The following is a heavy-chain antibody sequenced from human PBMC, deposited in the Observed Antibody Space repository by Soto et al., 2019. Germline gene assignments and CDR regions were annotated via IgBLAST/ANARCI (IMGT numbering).Heavy chain of an antibody. V-gene: IGHV3-23*01. CDR2: ISASGGTT. Sequence: GGSLRLSCTTSGFPFSSYAMSWVRQAPGKGLEWVSTISASGGTTYYADSVKGRFTVSRDKSMHTLYLQMNSLRADDTAVYYCAKQGRYSSGSDHLDFWGQGTLVTVSS. CDR3: AKQGRYSSGSDHLDF. J-gene: IGHJ4*02. CDR1: GFPFSSYA. D-gene: IGHD6-19*01.